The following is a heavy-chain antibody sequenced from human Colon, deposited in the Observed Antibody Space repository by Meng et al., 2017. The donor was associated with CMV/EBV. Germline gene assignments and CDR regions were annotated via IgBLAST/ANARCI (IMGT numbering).Heavy chain of an antibody. J-gene: IGHJ4*02. D-gene: IGHD5-12*01. CDR3: ARVVGGYDYIDH. V-gene: IGHV4-38-2*02. CDR2: IYYRGNM. Sequence: GSLRLSCTVSGSSIKTNYYWGGVCQAPGKGLEWIGSIYYRGNMYHNPSLKSRVTMSEDTSNNQISLKLRTVTAADTAVYYCARVVGGYDYIDHWGQGTLVTVSS. CDR1: GSSIKTNYY.